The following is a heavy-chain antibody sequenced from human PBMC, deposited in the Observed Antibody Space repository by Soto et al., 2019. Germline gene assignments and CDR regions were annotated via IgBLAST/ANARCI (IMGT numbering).Heavy chain of an antibody. CDR2: IYYSGST. V-gene: IGHV4-30-4*01. Sequence: SETLSLTCTVSGGSISSGDYYWSWIRQPPGKGLEWIGYIYYSGSTYYNPSLKSRVTISVDTSKNQFSLKLSSVTAADTAVYYCARVWPEQYYFDYWGQGTLVTVSS. CDR1: GGSISSGDYY. CDR3: ARVWPEQYYFDY. D-gene: IGHD1-1*01. J-gene: IGHJ4*02.